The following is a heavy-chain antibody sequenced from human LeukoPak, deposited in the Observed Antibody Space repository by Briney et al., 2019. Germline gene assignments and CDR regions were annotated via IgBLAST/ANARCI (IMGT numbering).Heavy chain of an antibody. J-gene: IGHJ4*02. CDR3: ARDWYCSGGSCYSDDY. CDR2: IYHSGST. CDR1: GYSISSGYY. V-gene: IGHV4-38-2*02. D-gene: IGHD2-15*01. Sequence: SETLSLTCTVSGYSISSGYYWGWIRQPPGKGLEWIGSIYHSGSTYYNPSLKSRVTISVDTSKNQFSLKLSSVTAADTAVYYRARDWYCSGGSCYSDDYWGQGTLVTVSS.